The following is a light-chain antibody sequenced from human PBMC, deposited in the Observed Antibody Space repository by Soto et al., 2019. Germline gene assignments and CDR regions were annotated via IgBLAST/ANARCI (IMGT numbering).Light chain of an antibody. CDR3: QQYNTFST. V-gene: IGKV1-5*01. CDR2: DAS. CDR1: QSISTW. J-gene: IGKJ1*01. Sequence: DIQITQSPSTLSASVGDRVTITCRASQSISTWLAWYQQKPGKAPKLRIFDASTLQSGVPSRFSGSGSGTEFTLTISSMQPDDFATYYCQQYNTFSTFGQGTKVDIK.